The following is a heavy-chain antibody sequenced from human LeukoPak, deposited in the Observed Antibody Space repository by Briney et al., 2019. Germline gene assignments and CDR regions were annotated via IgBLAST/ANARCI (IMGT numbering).Heavy chain of an antibody. Sequence: GGSLRLSCAASGFTFSSYSMNWVRQAPGKGLEWVSSISSSSSYIYYADSVKGRFTISRDNAKNSLYLQMNSLRAEDTAVYYCARLYCSGGSCYSRSYGMDVWGQGTTVTVSS. D-gene: IGHD2-15*01. CDR1: GFTFSSYS. CDR3: ARLYCSGGSCYSRSYGMDV. CDR2: ISSSSSYI. J-gene: IGHJ6*02. V-gene: IGHV3-21*01.